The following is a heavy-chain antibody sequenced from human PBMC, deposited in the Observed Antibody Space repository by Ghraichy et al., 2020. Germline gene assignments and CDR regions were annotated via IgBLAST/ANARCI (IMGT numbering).Heavy chain of an antibody. CDR3: ARDRSSSWYPYLDY. CDR2: IKPDGSQK. CDR1: GFRFSNSW. J-gene: IGHJ4*02. V-gene: IGHV3-7*04. D-gene: IGHD6-13*01. Sequence: GESLNISCAASGFRFSNSWMSWVRQAPGRGLEWVANIKPDGSQKYYVDSVKGRITISRDNAKNSLFLQMNSLRAEDTAVYYCARDRSSSWYPYLDYWGQGTPVTVST.